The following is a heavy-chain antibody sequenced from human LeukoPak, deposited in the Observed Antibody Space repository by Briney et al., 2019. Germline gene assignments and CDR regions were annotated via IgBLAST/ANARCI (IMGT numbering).Heavy chain of an antibody. D-gene: IGHD3-3*01. CDR2: ISSSSSYI. J-gene: IGHJ4*02. V-gene: IGHV3-21*01. CDR1: GFTFSSYA. CDR3: ARSRAYYDFWSGF. Sequence: GGSLRLSCAASGFTFSSYAMSWVRQAPGKGLEWVSSISSSSSYIYYADSVKGRFTISRDNAKNSLYLQMNSLRAEDTAVYYCARSRAYYDFWSGFWGQGTLVTVSS.